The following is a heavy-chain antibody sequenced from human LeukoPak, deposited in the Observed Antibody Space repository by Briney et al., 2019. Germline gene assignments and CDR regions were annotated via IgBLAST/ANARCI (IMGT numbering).Heavy chain of an antibody. CDR1: GFTFSRHG. J-gene: IGHJ2*01. V-gene: IGHV3-33*01. Sequence: GGSLRLSCATSGFTFSRHGMHWVRQAPGKGLEWVAVIWNDGSKKYYADSVKGRFTIPRDNSKNSLYLQMNSLRAEDTAVYYCARPGERWDNWYFDLWGRGTLVTVSS. D-gene: IGHD7-27*01. CDR3: ARPGERWDNWYFDL. CDR2: IWNDGSKK.